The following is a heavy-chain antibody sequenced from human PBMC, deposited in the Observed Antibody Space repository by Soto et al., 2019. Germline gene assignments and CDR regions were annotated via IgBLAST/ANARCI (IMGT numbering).Heavy chain of an antibody. V-gene: IGHV1-69*13. D-gene: IGHD5-18*01. CDR2: IIPIFGTA. Sequence: SVKVSCKASGGTFSSYAISWVRQAPGQGLEWMGGIIPIFGTANYAQKFQGRVTITADESTSTAYMELSSLRSEDTAVYYCASTFGYSYGLEYGYWGQGTLVTVSS. J-gene: IGHJ4*02. CDR3: ASTFGYSYGLEYGY. CDR1: GGTFSSYA.